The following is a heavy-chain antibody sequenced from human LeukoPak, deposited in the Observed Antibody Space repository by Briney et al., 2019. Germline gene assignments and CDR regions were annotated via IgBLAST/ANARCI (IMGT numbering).Heavy chain of an antibody. Sequence: KTSETLSLTCTVSGGSISSYYWSWIRQPPGKGLEWIGYIYYSGSTNYNPSLKSRVAISVDTSKDQFSLKLSSVTAADTAVYYCARDRPSVYYDFWSGYYSYFDYWGQGTLVTVSS. D-gene: IGHD3-3*01. CDR1: GGSISSYY. V-gene: IGHV4-59*01. CDR2: IYYSGST. CDR3: ARDRPSVYYDFWSGYYSYFDY. J-gene: IGHJ4*02.